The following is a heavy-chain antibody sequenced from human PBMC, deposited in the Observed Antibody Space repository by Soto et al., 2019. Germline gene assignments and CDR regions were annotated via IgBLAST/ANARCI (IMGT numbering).Heavy chain of an antibody. CDR1: GYTFTSYY. Sequence: ASVKDSCKASGYTFTSYYMHWVRQAPGQGLEWMGIINPSGGSTSYAQKFQGRATMTRDTPTSTVYMELSSLRSEDTAVYYCAREQNIVASSDAFDIWGQGTMVTVPS. CDR3: AREQNIVASSDAFDI. J-gene: IGHJ3*02. V-gene: IGHV1-46*03. CDR2: INPSGGST. D-gene: IGHD5-12*01.